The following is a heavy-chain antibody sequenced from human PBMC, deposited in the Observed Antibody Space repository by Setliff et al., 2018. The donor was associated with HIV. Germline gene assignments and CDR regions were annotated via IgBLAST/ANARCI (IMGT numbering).Heavy chain of an antibody. D-gene: IGHD6-6*01. Sequence: ASVKVSCKASGYSFRAYYMHWVRQAPGKGLEWLGRVDPAGGETVYADKFQGRVTLTRDTSTSTVYMELSRLKSEDTAVYYCARDRERGQYSRSAVGGYYYYYMDVWGKGTTVTVSS. V-gene: IGHV1-2*06. J-gene: IGHJ6*03. CDR1: GYSFRAYY. CDR2: VDPAGGET. CDR3: ARDRERGQYSRSAVGGYYYYYMDV.